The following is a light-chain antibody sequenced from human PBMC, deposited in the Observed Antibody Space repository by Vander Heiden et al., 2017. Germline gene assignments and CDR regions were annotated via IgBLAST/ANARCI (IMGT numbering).Light chain of an antibody. CDR1: QSVLNSPNNKHC. V-gene: IGKV4-1*01. Sequence: DIVMTQSPDSLAASLGGRATIQRTPSQSVLNSPNNKHCLTLYQQKPGPPPKLLIYWASTRECGVRDRFRDSGSGTDFTLTMSSLQAEDVAVYYCQQYYRSPRTFGGGTKVEIK. J-gene: IGKJ4*02. CDR2: WAS. CDR3: QQYYRSPRT.